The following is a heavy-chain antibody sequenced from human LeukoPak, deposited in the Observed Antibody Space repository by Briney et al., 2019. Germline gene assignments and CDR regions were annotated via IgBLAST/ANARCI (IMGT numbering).Heavy chain of an antibody. CDR2: IGGRGGGT. J-gene: IGHJ4*02. CDR3: AKWGDYDILTGYYDSDY. D-gene: IGHD3-9*01. Sequence: GGSLRLSCAAPGFTFSNYAMSWVRQAPGKGLEWVSAIGGRGGGTYYADSVKGRFTVSRDDSKNTLYLQMNSLRAEDTAVYYCAKWGDYDILTGYYDSDYWGQGTLVTVSS. CDR1: GFTFSNYA. V-gene: IGHV3-23*01.